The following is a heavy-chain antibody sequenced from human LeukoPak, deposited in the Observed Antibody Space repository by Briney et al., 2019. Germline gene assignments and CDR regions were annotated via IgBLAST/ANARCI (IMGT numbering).Heavy chain of an antibody. D-gene: IGHD1-26*01. CDR3: ARERADSFDY. V-gene: IGHV4-31*03. Sequence: PSQTLSLTCTVSGGSISGGGYYWSWIRQHPGKGLEWIGYIYYSGSTYYNPSLKSRVTISVDTSKNQFSLKLSSVTAADTAVYYCARERADSFDYWGQGTLVTVSS. CDR1: GGSISGGGYY. J-gene: IGHJ4*02. CDR2: IYYSGST.